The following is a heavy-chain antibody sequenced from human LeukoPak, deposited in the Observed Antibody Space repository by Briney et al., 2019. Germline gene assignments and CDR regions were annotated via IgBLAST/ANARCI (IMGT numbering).Heavy chain of an antibody. D-gene: IGHD3-10*01. J-gene: IGHJ6*02. CDR2: INHSGST. CDR1: GGSFSGYY. CDR3: ARLGITMARGQNYGMDV. Sequence: SETLSLTCAVYGGSFSGYYWSWIRQPPGKGLEWIGEINHSGSTNYNPSLKSRVTISVDTSKNQFSLKLSSVTAADTAVYYCARLGITMARGQNYGMDVWGQGTTVTVSS. V-gene: IGHV4-34*01.